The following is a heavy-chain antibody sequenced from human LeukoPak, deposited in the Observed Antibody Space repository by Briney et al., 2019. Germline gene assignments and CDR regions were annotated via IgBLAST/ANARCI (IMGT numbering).Heavy chain of an antibody. D-gene: IGHD3-3*01. J-gene: IGHJ4*02. CDR3: ARDLENRDY. V-gene: IGHV1-69*04. CDR1: GGTFSSYA. CDR2: VIPILGIA. Sequence: SVKVSCKASGGTFSSYAISWVRQAPGQGLEWMGRVIPILGIANYAQKFQGRVTITADKSTSTAYMELSSLRSEDTAVYYCARDLENRDYWGQGTLVTVSS.